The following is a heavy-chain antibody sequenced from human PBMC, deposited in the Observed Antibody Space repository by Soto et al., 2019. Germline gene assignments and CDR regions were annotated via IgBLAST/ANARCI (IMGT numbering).Heavy chain of an antibody. Sequence: QVQLVESGGGVVQPGRSLRLSCAASGFTFSSYAMHWVRQAPGKGLEWVAVISYDGSNKYYADSVKGRFTISRDNSKNTLYLQMNSLRAEDTAVYYCGRSSRLLWFGDDAFDIWGQGTMVTVSS. V-gene: IGHV3-30-3*01. CDR2: ISYDGSNK. CDR3: GRSSRLLWFGDDAFDI. J-gene: IGHJ3*02. D-gene: IGHD3-10*01. CDR1: GFTFSSYA.